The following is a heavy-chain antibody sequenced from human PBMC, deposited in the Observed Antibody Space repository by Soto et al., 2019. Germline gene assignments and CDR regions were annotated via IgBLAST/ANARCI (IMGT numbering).Heavy chain of an antibody. CDR2: IYWDDNK. CDR1: GFSLSTTGVG. J-gene: IGHJ4*02. CDR3: AHRSSISLFDY. V-gene: IGHV2-5*02. D-gene: IGHD3-3*02. Sequence: QITLKESGPTLVQPTQTLTLTCAFSGFSLSTTGVGVGWIRQPPGKALEWLVVIYWDDNKRYSPSLKTRLTITKDTSKNQVVLTMANMDPVDTATYYCAHRSSISLFDYWGQGDLVTVSS.